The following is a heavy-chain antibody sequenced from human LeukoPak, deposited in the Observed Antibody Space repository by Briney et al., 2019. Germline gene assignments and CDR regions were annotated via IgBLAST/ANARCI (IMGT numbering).Heavy chain of an antibody. Sequence: ASVKVSCEASGYTFTSNYMHWVRQAPGQGLEWMGGIIPIFGTANYAQKFQGRVTITADESTSTAYMELSSLRSEDTAVYYCARASIAARYYYYYGMDVWGQGTTVTVSS. CDR3: ARASIAARYYYYYGMDV. CDR2: IIPIFGTA. CDR1: GYTFTSNY. D-gene: IGHD6-6*01. J-gene: IGHJ6*02. V-gene: IGHV1-69*13.